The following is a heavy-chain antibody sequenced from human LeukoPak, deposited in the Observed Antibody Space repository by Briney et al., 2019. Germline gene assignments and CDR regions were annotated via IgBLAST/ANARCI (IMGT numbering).Heavy chain of an antibody. CDR1: GGTFSSYA. CDR2: IIPIFGTA. D-gene: IGHD3-10*01. J-gene: IGHJ3*02. Sequence: SVKVSCKASGGTFSSYAISWVRQAPGQGLEWMGGIIPIFGTANYAQKFQGRVTMTRNTSISTAYMELSSLRSEDTAVYYCAVYLWFGELSWGGAFDIWGQGTMVTVSS. CDR3: AVYLWFGELSWGGAFDI. V-gene: IGHV1-69*05.